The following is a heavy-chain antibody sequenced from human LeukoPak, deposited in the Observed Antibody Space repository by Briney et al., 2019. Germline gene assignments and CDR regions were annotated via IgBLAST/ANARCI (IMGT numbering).Heavy chain of an antibody. CDR2: ISGSGGST. D-gene: IGHD2-2*01. CDR3: AKGSKVVVVSASIDY. CDR1: GFTFSSYA. V-gene: IGHV3-23*01. Sequence: GGSLRLSCAASGFTFSSYAMSWVRQAPGKGLEWVSAISGSGGSTYYADSVKGRFTISRDNSKNTLYLQMNSLRAEDTAVYYCAKGSKVVVVSASIDYWGQGTLVTVSS. J-gene: IGHJ4*02.